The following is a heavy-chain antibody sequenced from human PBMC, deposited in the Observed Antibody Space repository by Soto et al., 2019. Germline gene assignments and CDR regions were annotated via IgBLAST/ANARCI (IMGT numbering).Heavy chain of an antibody. J-gene: IGHJ4*02. Sequence: VGSMRLCCAASGFTFISYAMSRVRQGPGKGLEWVSAISDSGGTTYYADSVKGRFTISRDNSKSTLYLQMNSLRDEDTAIYYCARSSSSSGPWGQGTLVTVSS. D-gene: IGHD6-6*01. CDR1: GFTFISYA. CDR3: ARSSSSSGP. CDR2: ISDSGGTT. V-gene: IGHV3-23*01.